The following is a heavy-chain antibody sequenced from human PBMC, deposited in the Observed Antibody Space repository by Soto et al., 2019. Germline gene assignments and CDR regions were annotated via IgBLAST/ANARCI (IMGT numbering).Heavy chain of an antibody. CDR3: ARARPPNWFDP. J-gene: IGHJ5*02. Sequence: EVQLVESGGGLVQPGGSLRLSCAASGFTFSSYSMNWVCQAPGKGLEWVSYISSSSSTIYYADSVKGRFTISRDNAKNSLYLQMNSLRAEDTAVYYCARARPPNWFDPWGQGTLVTVSS. V-gene: IGHV3-48*01. CDR2: ISSSSSTI. CDR1: GFTFSSYS.